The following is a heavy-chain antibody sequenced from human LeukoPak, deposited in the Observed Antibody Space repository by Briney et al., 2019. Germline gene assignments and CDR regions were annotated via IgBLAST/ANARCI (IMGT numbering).Heavy chain of an antibody. V-gene: IGHV3-23*01. J-gene: IGHJ4*02. Sequence: GGSLRLSCAASGFTFSSYAMSWVRQAPGKGLEWVSAISGSGGSTYYADSMKGRFTISRDNSKNTLYLQMNSLRAEDTAVYYCAKDVAMVTDYDYWGQGTLVTVSS. CDR3: AKDVAMVTDYDY. D-gene: IGHD5-18*01. CDR1: GFTFSSYA. CDR2: ISGSGGST.